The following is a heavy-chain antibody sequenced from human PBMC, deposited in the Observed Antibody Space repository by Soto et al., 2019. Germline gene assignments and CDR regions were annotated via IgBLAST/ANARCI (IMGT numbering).Heavy chain of an antibody. CDR1: GFTFSSYA. CDR2: ISGGRGST. V-gene: IGHV3-23*01. J-gene: IGHJ4*02. D-gene: IGHD1-26*01. Sequence: GGSLRLSCAASGFTFSSYAGSWVRQAPGKGLEWVSAISGGRGSTHYADSVKGRFTISRDTSKNTLYLQMNSLRAADTAVYYCAKKGAVGATYFFDYWGQGALVTVSS. CDR3: AKKGAVGATYFFDY.